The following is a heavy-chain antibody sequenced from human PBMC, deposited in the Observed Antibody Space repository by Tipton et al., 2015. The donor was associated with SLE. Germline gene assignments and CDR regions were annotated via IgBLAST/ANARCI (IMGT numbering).Heavy chain of an antibody. CDR1: GGSISSGYY. CDR3: ARGWRSSGWAPHI. CDR2: IYYSGST. J-gene: IGHJ3*02. D-gene: IGHD6-19*01. Sequence: TLSLTCTVSGGSISSGYYWGWIRQPPGKGLEWIGYIYYSGSTNYNPSLKSRVTISVDTSKNQFSLKLSSVTAADTAVYYCARGWRSSGWAPHIWGQGTMVTVSS. V-gene: IGHV4-61*01.